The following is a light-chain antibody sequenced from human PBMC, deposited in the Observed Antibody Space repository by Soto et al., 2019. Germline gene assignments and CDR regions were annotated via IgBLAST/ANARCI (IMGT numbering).Light chain of an antibody. CDR3: QQYDDWPPYT. CDR1: QSVSNS. Sequence: EVVMTQSPVTLSVSPGERVTLSCRASQSVSNSLAWYQQRPGQAPRLLIYDASTRATGIPGRFSGSGSGTEFTLTISSLQSEDFALYFRQQYDDWPPYTFGQGTKVE. V-gene: IGKV3-15*01. J-gene: IGKJ2*01. CDR2: DAS.